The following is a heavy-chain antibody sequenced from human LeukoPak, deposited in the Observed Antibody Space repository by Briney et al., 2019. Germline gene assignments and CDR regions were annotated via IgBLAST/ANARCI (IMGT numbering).Heavy chain of an antibody. V-gene: IGHV3-21*01. CDR3: ARGMSTFGGVRNYFDS. CDR2: ISSTGAYI. Sequence: GGSLRLSCATSGFIFSSDSMIWVRQAPGKGLEWVSSISSTGAYIYYADSLKGRFTISRDNAKNSLYLQMNSLRADDTAVYYCARGMSTFGGVRNYFDSWGQGTLVTVSS. CDR1: GFIFSSDS. D-gene: IGHD3-16*01. J-gene: IGHJ4*02.